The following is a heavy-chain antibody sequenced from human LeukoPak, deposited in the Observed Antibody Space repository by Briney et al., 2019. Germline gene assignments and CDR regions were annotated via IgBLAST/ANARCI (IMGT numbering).Heavy chain of an antibody. Sequence: SETLCLTCTASGCSISSCYWSWIRQPPGKGLEWIGHIYTSGSTNYNPSLKSRVTISVDTSKSQFSLKLSSVPAADTAVYYRARHTGGDYGDYVGWFDPWGQGTLVTVSS. V-gene: IGHV4-4*09. CDR3: ARHTGGDYGDYVGWFDP. CDR1: GCSISSCY. J-gene: IGHJ5*02. CDR2: IYTSGST. D-gene: IGHD4-17*01.